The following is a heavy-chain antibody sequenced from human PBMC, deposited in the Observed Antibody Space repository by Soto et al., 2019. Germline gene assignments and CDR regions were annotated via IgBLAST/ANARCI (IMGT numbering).Heavy chain of an antibody. J-gene: IGHJ3*02. D-gene: IGHD3-3*01. CDR2: IYDSGTT. V-gene: IGHV4-39*02. CDR3: ARPRGLRFSVADVFDI. CDR1: GGSISNSGFY. Sequence: ASATLSLTCIVSGGSISNSGFYWGWIRQPPGKGLEWIGSIYDSGTTYYNPSLKSRVTVSVDTSKNHFSLRLTSVIAADTAVYYCARPRGLRFSVADVFDIWGRGAMVTVSS.